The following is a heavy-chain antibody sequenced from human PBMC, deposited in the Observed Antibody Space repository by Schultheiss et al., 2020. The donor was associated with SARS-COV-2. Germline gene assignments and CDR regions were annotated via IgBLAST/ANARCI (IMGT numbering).Heavy chain of an antibody. V-gene: IGHV4-39*07. CDR1: GGSISSSSYY. CDR2: IYYSGST. CDR3: ARDVEALWFGEFHTRNAMDV. J-gene: IGHJ6*02. D-gene: IGHD3-10*01. Sequence: SQTLSLTCTVSGGSISSSSYYWGWIRQPPGKGLEWIGSIYYSGSTYYNPSLKSRVTISVDTSKNQFSLKLSSVTAADTAVYYCARDVEALWFGEFHTRNAMDVWGQGTTVTVSS.